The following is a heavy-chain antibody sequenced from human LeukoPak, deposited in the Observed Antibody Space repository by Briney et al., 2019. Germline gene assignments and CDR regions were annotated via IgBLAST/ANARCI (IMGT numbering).Heavy chain of an antibody. CDR2: ISYDGSNK. CDR3: ARDQTKYYDSSGYYIPFAY. J-gene: IGHJ4*02. Sequence: PGGSLRLSCAASGFTFSSYAIHWVRQAPGKGLEWVAVISYDGSNKYYADSVKGRFTISRDNSKNTLYLQMNSLRAEDTAVYYCARDQTKYYDSSGYYIPFAYWGQGTLVTVSS. CDR1: GFTFSSYA. V-gene: IGHV3-30*04. D-gene: IGHD3-22*01.